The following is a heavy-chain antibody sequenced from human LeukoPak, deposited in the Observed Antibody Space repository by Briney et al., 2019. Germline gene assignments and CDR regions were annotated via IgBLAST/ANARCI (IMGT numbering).Heavy chain of an antibody. CDR1: GFTFSSYG. J-gene: IGHJ5*02. CDR3: AKEGAGIAAAGIGFDP. V-gene: IGHV3-23*01. CDR2: ISGSGGST. D-gene: IGHD6-13*01. Sequence: AGGSLRLSCAASGFTFSSYGMSWVRQAPGKGLEWVSAISGSGGSTYYADSVKGRFTISRDNSKNTLYLQMNSLRAEDTAVYYCAKEGAGIAAAGIGFDPWGQGTLVTVSS.